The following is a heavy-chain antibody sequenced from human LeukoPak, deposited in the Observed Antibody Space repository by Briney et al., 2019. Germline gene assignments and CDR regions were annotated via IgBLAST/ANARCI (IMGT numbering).Heavy chain of an antibody. D-gene: IGHD6-19*01. CDR1: GFIFSDAS. CDR2: IKRKSDGGTI. CDR3: TTLIAVSGVDY. V-gene: IGHV3-15*01. J-gene: IGHJ4*02. Sequence: GGSLRLSCAASGFIFSDASMSWVRQAPGKGLEWVGRIKRKSDGGTIDYAAPVKGRFSISRDDSKNTLYLQMNSLKTEDTAIYYCTTLIAVSGVDYWGQGTLVTVSS.